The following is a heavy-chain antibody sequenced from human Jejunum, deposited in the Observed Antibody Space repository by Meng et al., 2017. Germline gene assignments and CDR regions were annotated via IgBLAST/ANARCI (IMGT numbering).Heavy chain of an antibody. D-gene: IGHD1-14*01. V-gene: IGHV3-33*01. J-gene: IGHJ4*02. CDR3: ATTGEDGAGLDY. Sequence: QVQLVESGGGVVQPGRSLRLSCAASGFTFSSYGMHWVRQAPGKGLEWVSLIWFDGSNKYYSESVKGRFTISRDNSKNTPYLQMNSLRAEDTAVYYCATTGEDGAGLDYWGQGTLVTVSS. CDR2: IWFDGSNK. CDR1: GFTFSSYG.